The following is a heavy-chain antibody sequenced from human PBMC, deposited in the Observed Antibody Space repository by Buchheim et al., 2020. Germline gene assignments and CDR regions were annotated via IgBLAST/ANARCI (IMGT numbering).Heavy chain of an antibody. D-gene: IGHD6-19*01. J-gene: IGHJ6*02. CDR3: ARDIAVAIYYYGMDV. CDR1: GFTFSSYG. Sequence: QVQLVESGGGVVQPGRSLRLSCAASGFTFSSYGMHWVRQAPGKGLEWVAVIWYDGSNKYYADSVKGRFTISRANSKNTLYLQMNSLRAEDTAVYYCARDIAVAIYYYGMDVWGQGTT. V-gene: IGHV3-33*01. CDR2: IWYDGSNK.